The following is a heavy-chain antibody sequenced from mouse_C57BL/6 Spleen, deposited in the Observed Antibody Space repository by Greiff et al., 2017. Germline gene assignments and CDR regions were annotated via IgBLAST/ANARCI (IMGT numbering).Heavy chain of an antibody. CDR2: IYPSDSEP. Sequence: QVHVKQPGAELVRPGSSVKLSCKASGYTFTSYWMDWVKQRPGQGLEWIGNIYPSDSEPHYNQKFKDKATLTVDKSSSTAYMQLSSLTSEDSAVYYCATVVAYYFDYWGQGTTLTVSS. D-gene: IGHD1-1*01. CDR3: ATVVAYYFDY. CDR1: GYTFTSYW. V-gene: IGHV1-61*01. J-gene: IGHJ2*01.